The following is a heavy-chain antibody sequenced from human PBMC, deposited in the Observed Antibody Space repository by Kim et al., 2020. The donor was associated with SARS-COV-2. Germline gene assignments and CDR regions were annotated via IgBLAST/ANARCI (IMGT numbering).Heavy chain of an antibody. CDR2: ISSSSSYT. CDR1: GFTFSDYY. Sequence: GGSLRLSCAASGFTFSDYYMSWIRQAPGKGLEWVSYISSSSSYTNYADSVKGRFTISRDNAKNSLYLQMNSLRAEDTAVYYCAREKSLYGGEGGGMDVWGQGTTVTVSS. D-gene: IGHD4-17*01. V-gene: IGHV3-11*06. J-gene: IGHJ6*02. CDR3: AREKSLYGGEGGGMDV.